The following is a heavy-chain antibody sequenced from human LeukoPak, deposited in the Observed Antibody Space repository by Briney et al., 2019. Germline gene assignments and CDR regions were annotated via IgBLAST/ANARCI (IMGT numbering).Heavy chain of an antibody. Sequence: SETLSLTCTVSGGSISSSSYYWGWIRQPPGKGLEWIGSIYYSGSTYYNPSLKSRVTISVDTSKNQFSLKLSSVTAADTAVYYCARGRYYYDSSGYPGAFDIWGQGTMVTVSS. CDR3: ARGRYYYDSSGYPGAFDI. V-gene: IGHV4-39*07. CDR2: IYYSGST. CDR1: GGSISSSSYY. D-gene: IGHD3-22*01. J-gene: IGHJ3*02.